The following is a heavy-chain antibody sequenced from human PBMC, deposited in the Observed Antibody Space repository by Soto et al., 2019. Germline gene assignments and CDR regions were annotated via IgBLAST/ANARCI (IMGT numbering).Heavy chain of an antibody. V-gene: IGHV3-21*01. D-gene: IGHD5-12*01. J-gene: IGHJ4*02. Sequence: GGSLRLSCAASGFTFSSYSMSWVRQAPGKGLEWVSSISSSSTYIYYADSVKGRFTISRDNAKNSLYLQMNSLRAEDTAVYYCARDFGFADSGYDYGGRYYFDYWGQGALVTVSS. CDR2: ISSSSTYI. CDR3: ARDFGFADSGYDYGGRYYFDY. CDR1: GFTFSSYS.